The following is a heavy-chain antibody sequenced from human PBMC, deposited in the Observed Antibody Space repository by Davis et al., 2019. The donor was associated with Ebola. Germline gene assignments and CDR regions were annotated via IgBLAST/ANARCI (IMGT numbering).Heavy chain of an antibody. CDR2: IYYSGST. Sequence: MPSETLSLTCTVSGGSISSYYWSWIRQPPGKGLEWIGYIYYSGSTNYNPSLKSRVTMSVDTSKNHFSLKLSSVTAADTAVYYCARGGLASTSSDFYYYYYGMDVWGRGTTVTVSS. V-gene: IGHV4-59*01. CDR3: ARGGLASTSSDFYYYYYGMDV. CDR1: GGSISSYY. J-gene: IGHJ6*02. D-gene: IGHD6-6*01.